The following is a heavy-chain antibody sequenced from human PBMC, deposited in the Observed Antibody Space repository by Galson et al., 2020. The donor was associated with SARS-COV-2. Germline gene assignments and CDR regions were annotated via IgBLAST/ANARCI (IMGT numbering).Heavy chain of an antibody. J-gene: IGHJ2*01. V-gene: IGHV3-23*01. CDR3: AKDRSRVTTENWYFDL. CDR1: GFTFSSYA. CDR2: ISGSGGST. Sequence: GGSLRLSCAASGFTFSSYAMSWVRQAPGKGLEWVSAISGSGGSTYYADSVKGRFTISRDNSKNTLYLQMNSLRAEDTAVYYCAKDRSRVTTENWYFDLWGRGTLVTVSS. D-gene: IGHD4-17*01.